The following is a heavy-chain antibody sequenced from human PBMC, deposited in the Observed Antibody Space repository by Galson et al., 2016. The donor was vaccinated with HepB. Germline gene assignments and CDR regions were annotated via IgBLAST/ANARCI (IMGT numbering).Heavy chain of an antibody. CDR3: AKARSTNAYKVFDY. CDR2: IGWNSAYI. J-gene: IGHJ4*02. V-gene: IGHV3-9*01. D-gene: IGHD5-24*01. CDR1: GFTFDDYA. Sequence: SLRLSCAASGFTFDDYAMHWVRPTPGKGLEWVSGIGWNSAYIDYADSVKGRFTISRDNAKNSLYLQMDSLRPEDTALYYCAKARSTNAYKVFDYWGQGILVAVSS.